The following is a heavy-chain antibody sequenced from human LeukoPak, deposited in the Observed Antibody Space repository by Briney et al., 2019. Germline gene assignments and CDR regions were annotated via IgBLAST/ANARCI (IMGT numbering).Heavy chain of an antibody. V-gene: IGHV3-9*01. Sequence: GGSLRLSCAASGFTFDDYAMHWVRQVPGKGLEWVSGISWNSGRKDYADSVKGRFTISRDNAKNSLYLQMNSLRAEDTAVYYCASRVDTAMVPWGQGTLVTVSS. CDR2: ISWNSGRK. J-gene: IGHJ5*02. CDR1: GFTFDDYA. CDR3: ASRVDTAMVP. D-gene: IGHD5-18*01.